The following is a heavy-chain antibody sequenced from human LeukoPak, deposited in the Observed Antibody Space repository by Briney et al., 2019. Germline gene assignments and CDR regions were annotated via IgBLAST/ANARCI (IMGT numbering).Heavy chain of an antibody. D-gene: IGHD1-26*01. CDR2: IYHSGST. CDR1: GYSISSGYY. CDR3: ARHRWELLSNFDY. J-gene: IGHJ4*02. Sequence: SETPSLTCAVSGYSISSGYYWGWIRQPPGKGLEWIGSIYHSGSTYYNPSLKSRVTISVDTSKNRFSLKLSSVTAAGTAVYYCARHRWELLSNFDYWGQGTLVTVSS. V-gene: IGHV4-38-2*01.